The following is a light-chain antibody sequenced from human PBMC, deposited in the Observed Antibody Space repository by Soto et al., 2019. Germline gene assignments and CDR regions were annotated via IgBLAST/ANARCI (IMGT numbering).Light chain of an antibody. J-gene: IGKJ1*01. CDR1: QSISSN. CDR2: GAS. V-gene: IGKV3D-15*01. CDR3: QRYNNWPPGT. Sequence: EIVMTQSPATLSVSPGERATLSCRASQSISSNLAWYQQKPGQAPRLLIYGASIRATGIPARFSGSGSGTEFTLTISSRQSEDFAVYYCQRYNNWPPGTFGPGTKVDIK.